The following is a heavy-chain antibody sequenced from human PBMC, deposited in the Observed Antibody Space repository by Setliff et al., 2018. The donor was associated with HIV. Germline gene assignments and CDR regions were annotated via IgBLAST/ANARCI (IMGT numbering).Heavy chain of an antibody. CDR1: GGSISSGSYY. CDR2: IYTSGST. Sequence: SETLSLTCTVSGGSISSGSYYWSWIRQPAGKGLEWIGRIYTSGSTNYNPSLKSRVTISVDTSKNQFSLNLSSVTAADTAVYYCARESDRQWLVPGAFGIWGQGTVVTVSS. D-gene: IGHD6-19*01. CDR3: ARESDRQWLVPGAFGI. J-gene: IGHJ3*02. V-gene: IGHV4-61*02.